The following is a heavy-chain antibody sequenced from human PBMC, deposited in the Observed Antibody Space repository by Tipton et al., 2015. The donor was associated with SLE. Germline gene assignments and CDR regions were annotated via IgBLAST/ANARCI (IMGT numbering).Heavy chain of an antibody. CDR2: INPNSGGT. V-gene: IGHV1-2*04. CDR1: GYTFTDFY. J-gene: IGHJ3*02. CDR3: ARVRLEALDDAFDI. D-gene: IGHD3-16*01. Sequence: QLVQSGAEVKKPGASVKVSCKASGYTFTDFYMHWVRQAPGQGLEWMGWINPNSGGTNYAQKFQGWVTMTRDTSISTAYMELSRLRSDDTAVYYCARVRLEALDDAFDIWGQGTMVTVSS.